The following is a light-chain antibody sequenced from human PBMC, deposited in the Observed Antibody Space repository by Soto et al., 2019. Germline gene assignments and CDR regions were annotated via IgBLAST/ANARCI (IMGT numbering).Light chain of an antibody. J-gene: IGKJ1*01. CDR2: DAS. V-gene: IGKV1-5*01. Sequence: DIQITQVPFTLAATVGDRVTITFRASQSISSWLAWYQQKPGKAPKLLIYDASSLESGVPSRFSGSGSGTEFTLTISSLQPDDFATYYCQQYNSYSTFGQGTKVDIK. CDR1: QSISSW. CDR3: QQYNSYST.